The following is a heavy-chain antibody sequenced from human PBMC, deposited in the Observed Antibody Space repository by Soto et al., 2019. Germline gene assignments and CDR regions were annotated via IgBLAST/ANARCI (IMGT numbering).Heavy chain of an antibody. CDR2: IWYDGSNK. CDR1: GFTFSSYG. V-gene: IGHV3-33*01. Sequence: GGSLRLSCAASGFTFSSYGMHWVRQAPGKGLEWVAVIWYDGSNKYYADSVKGRFTISRDNSKNTLYLQMNSLRAEDTAVYYCAREMVGIAARSGPIAPHYYYYMDVWGKGTTVTVSS. J-gene: IGHJ6*03. D-gene: IGHD6-6*01. CDR3: AREMVGIAARSGPIAPHYYYYMDV.